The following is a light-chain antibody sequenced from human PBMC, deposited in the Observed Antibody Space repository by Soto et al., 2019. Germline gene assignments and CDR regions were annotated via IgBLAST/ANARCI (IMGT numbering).Light chain of an antibody. V-gene: IGLV2-14*03. CDR1: SSDIGGYNY. CDR3: SSYTSSSTLV. CDR2: DVS. J-gene: IGLJ2*01. Sequence: QYALTQPASVSGSPGQSITISCTGTSSDIGGYNYVSWYQLHPGKAPKLMIYDVSNRPSGISNRFSGSKSGNTASLTISGLQAEDEADYYCSSYTSSSTLVFGGGTKLTVL.